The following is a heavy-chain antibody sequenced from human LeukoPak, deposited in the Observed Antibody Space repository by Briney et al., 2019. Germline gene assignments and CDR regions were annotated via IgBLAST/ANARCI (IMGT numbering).Heavy chain of an antibody. CDR2: IYYSGST. CDR3: ASPYYDFWSGYLGLSYYYYGMDV. D-gene: IGHD3-3*01. CDR1: GFTFGDYA. V-gene: IGHV4-39*01. J-gene: IGHJ6*02. Sequence: GSLRLSCTASGFTFGDYAMSWFRQAPGKGLEWIGSIYYSGSTYYNPSLKSRVTISVDTSKNQFSLKLSSVTAADTAVYYCASPYYDFWSGYLGLSYYYYGMDVWGQGTTVTVSS.